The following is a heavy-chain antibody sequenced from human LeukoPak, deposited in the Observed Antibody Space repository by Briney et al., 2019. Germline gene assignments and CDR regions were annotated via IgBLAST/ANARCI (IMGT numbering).Heavy chain of an antibody. CDR3: ARHIYYDSSGSEAFEI. CDR1: GGSIRSYY. V-gene: IGHV4-59*08. CDR2: ISYSGST. D-gene: IGHD3-22*01. Sequence: SETLSLTCTVSGGSIRSYYWSWIRQPPGKRLEWIGYISYSGSTNFNPSLKSRVTISVDTSKNQFSLKLSSVTAADTAVYYCARHIYYDSSGSEAFEIWGQGTMVTVSS. J-gene: IGHJ3*02.